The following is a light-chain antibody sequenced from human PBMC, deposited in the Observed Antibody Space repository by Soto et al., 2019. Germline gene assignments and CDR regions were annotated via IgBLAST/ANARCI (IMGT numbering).Light chain of an antibody. CDR3: KQLNSYPLT. CDR2: AAY. J-gene: IGKJ4*01. Sequence: DIQLTQSPSFLSAPVGDRVTITCRASQGISSYLAWYQQKPGKAHKLLIYAAYTLQSGVQSRSSGSGSGTEFTLTIRSLQPEDFATYYCKQLNSYPLTFGGGTKVDIK. CDR1: QGISSY. V-gene: IGKV1-9*01.